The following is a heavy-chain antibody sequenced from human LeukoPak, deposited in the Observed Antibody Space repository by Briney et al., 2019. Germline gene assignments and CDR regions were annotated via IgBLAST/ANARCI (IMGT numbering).Heavy chain of an antibody. D-gene: IGHD5-24*01. CDR2: ITPGGGT. J-gene: IGHJ4*02. V-gene: IGHV1-2*02. CDR1: GFSFTSYA. Sequence: ASVKVSCKASGFSFTSYAIYWVRQAPGQGLEWMGWITPGGGTNYAQKFQGRVAITWDTSITTAYMDLSRLTSDDTAVYYCARDRYGDGFAHLDYWGQGALVTVSS. CDR3: ARDRYGDGFAHLDY.